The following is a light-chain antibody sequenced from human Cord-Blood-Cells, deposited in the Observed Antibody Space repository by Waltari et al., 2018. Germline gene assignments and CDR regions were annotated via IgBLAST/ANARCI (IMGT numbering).Light chain of an antibody. CDR3: QQYYSLLT. V-gene: IGKV4-1*01. CDR1: QSVLYSSNNKNY. Sequence: DIVMTQSPASLAVSLGERATINCKSSQSVLYSSNNKNYLAWYQQKPGQPPKLLIYWASTRESGVPDRFSGSGSGTDFTLTISSLQAEDVAVYYCQQYYSLLTFGPGTKVDIK. J-gene: IGKJ3*01. CDR2: WAS.